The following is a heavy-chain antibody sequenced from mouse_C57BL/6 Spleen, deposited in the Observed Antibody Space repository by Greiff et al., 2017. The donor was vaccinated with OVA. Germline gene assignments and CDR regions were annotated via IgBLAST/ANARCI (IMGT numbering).Heavy chain of an antibody. CDR1: GYTFTSYW. V-gene: IGHV1-53*01. Sequence: VQLQQSGTELVKPGASVKLSCKASGYTFTSYWMHWVKQRPGQGLEWIGNINPSNGGTNYNEKFKSKATLTVDKSSSTAYMQLSSLTSEDSAVYYCARSYYGSRGEFAYWGQGTLVTVSA. CDR2: INPSNGGT. CDR3: ARSYYGSRGEFAY. D-gene: IGHD1-1*01. J-gene: IGHJ3*01.